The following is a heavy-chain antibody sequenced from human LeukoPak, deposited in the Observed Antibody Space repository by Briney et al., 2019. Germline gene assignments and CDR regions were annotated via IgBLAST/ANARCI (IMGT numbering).Heavy chain of an antibody. CDR3: ATVSWAVAGPYGMDV. V-gene: IGHV1-24*01. CDR1: GYTLTELS. J-gene: IGHJ6*02. D-gene: IGHD6-19*01. Sequence: ASVKVTCKVSGYTLTELSMHWVRQAPGKGLEWMGGFDPEDGETIYAQKFQGRVTMTEDTSTDTAYMELSSLRSEDTAVYYCATVSWAVAGPYGMDVWGQGTTVTVSS. CDR2: FDPEDGET.